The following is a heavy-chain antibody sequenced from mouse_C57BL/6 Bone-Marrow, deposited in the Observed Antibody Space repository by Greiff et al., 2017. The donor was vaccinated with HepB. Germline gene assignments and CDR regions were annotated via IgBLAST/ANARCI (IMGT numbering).Heavy chain of an antibody. D-gene: IGHD1-1*01. CDR3: ARHDYYGSSSCLDY. CDR1: GFTFSSYG. Sequence: DVMLVESGGDLVKPGGSLKLSCAASGFTFSSYGMSWVRQTPDKRLEWVATISSGGSYTYYPDSVKGRFTISRDNAKNTLYLQMSSLKSEDTAMYYCARHDYYGSSSCLDYWGQGTTLTVSS. CDR2: ISSGGSYT. V-gene: IGHV5-6*02. J-gene: IGHJ2*01.